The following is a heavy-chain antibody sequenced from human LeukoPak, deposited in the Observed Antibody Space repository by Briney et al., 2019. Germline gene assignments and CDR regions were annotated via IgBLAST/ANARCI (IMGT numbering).Heavy chain of an antibody. J-gene: IGHJ3*02. CDR2: IYYSGST. CDR1: GGSISSGGYY. Sequence: SQTLSLTCTVSGGSISSGGYYWSWIRRHPGKGLEWIGYIYYSGSTYYNPSLKSRVTISVDTSKNQFSLKLSSVTAADTAVYYCARDARYCSGGSCYVAFDIWGQGTMVTVSS. V-gene: IGHV4-31*03. CDR3: ARDARYCSGGSCYVAFDI. D-gene: IGHD2-15*01.